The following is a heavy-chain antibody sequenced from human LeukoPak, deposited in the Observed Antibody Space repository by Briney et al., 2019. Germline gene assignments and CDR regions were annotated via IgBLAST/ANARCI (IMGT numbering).Heavy chain of an antibody. CDR1: GGSISSYY. CDR3: ARLVPGDDAFDI. CDR2: IYCSGST. Sequence: SETLSLTCTVSGGSISSYYWSWIRQPPGKGLEWIGYIYCSGSTNYNPSLKSRVTISVDTSKNQFSLKLSSVTAADTAVYYCARLVPGDDAFDIWGQGTVVTVSS. J-gene: IGHJ3*02. V-gene: IGHV4-59*01. D-gene: IGHD2-21*01.